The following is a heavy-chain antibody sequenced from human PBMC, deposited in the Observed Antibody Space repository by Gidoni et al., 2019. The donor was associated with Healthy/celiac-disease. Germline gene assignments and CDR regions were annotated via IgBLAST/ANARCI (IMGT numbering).Heavy chain of an antibody. CDR2: ISGSGGST. D-gene: IGHD4-4*01. J-gene: IGHJ4*02. Sequence: EVQLLESGGGLVQPGGSLRLSCAASGFTFSSYAMSWVRQAPGKGLELVLAISGSGGSTYYADSVKGRFTISRDNSKNTLYLQMNSLRAEDTAVYYCAKEPLLYSNYEYYFDYWGQGTLVTVSS. V-gene: IGHV3-23*01. CDR3: AKEPLLYSNYEYYFDY. CDR1: GFTFSSYA.